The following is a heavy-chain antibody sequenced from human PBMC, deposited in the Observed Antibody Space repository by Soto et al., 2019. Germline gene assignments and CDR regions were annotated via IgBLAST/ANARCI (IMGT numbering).Heavy chain of an antibody. CDR3: VKGYSYMDV. J-gene: IGHJ6*03. Sequence: EVQLVESGGGLVQPGRSLRLSCAASGFSFDDYGMHWVRQAPGKGLEWVSGISWNSDSIGYAESVKGRFTISRDNAKNSLYLQMNSLRAEDTALYYCVKGYSYMDVWGKGTTVTVS. CDR1: GFSFDDYG. V-gene: IGHV3-9*01. CDR2: ISWNSDSI.